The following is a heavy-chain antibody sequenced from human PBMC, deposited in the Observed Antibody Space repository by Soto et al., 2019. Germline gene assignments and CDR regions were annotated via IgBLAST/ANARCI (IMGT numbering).Heavy chain of an antibody. V-gene: IGHV1-69*01. CDR2: IIPIFGTS. CDR1: GGTFSNYA. D-gene: IGHD5-18*01. CDR3: ARARGYSYGDQYFDY. Sequence: VQLVQSGAEVKKPGSSVKVSCKASGGTFSNYALSWVRQAPGQGLEWMGGIIPIFGTSNYAQKFQGRITITADESTNTAYMELSSLRSEDTAVYYCARARGYSYGDQYFDYWSQGTLVTVSS. J-gene: IGHJ4*02.